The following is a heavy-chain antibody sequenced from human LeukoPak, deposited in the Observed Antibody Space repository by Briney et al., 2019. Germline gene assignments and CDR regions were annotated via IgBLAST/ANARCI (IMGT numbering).Heavy chain of an antibody. Sequence: ASVKVSCKASGYTFTGYYMHWVRQAPGQGLEWMGWINPNSGGTNYAQKFQGRVTMARDTSTSTAYMELSRLRSDDTAVYYCAREGVLTGQPYWYFDLWGRGTLVTVSS. CDR2: INPNSGGT. D-gene: IGHD3-9*01. CDR1: GYTFTGYY. V-gene: IGHV1-2*02. J-gene: IGHJ2*01. CDR3: AREGVLTGQPYWYFDL.